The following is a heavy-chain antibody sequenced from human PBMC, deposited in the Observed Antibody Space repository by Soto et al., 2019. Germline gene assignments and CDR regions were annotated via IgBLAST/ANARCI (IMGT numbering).Heavy chain of an antibody. J-gene: IGHJ3*02. Sequence: QVQLVESGGGVVQPGRSRRLSCAASGFTFSSYAMHWVRQAPGKGLEWVAVISYDGSNKYYADSVKGRFTISRDNSKNTLYLQMNSLRAEDTAVYYCARDQSPGIAVAAPNWSAFDIWGQGTMVTVSS. D-gene: IGHD6-19*01. CDR2: ISYDGSNK. CDR1: GFTFSSYA. CDR3: ARDQSPGIAVAAPNWSAFDI. V-gene: IGHV3-30-3*01.